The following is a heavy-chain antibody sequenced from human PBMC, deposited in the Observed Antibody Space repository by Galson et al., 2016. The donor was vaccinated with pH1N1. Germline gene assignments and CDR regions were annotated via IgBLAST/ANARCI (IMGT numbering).Heavy chain of an antibody. CDR3: SRIPQGGGPFGWFDP. Sequence: ETLSLTCAVSGASFSSRNWWSWVRQAPGKGLEWIGEIYYSGSTNYNPSLKSRVTISVDKSNHQFSLRLSSVTAADTAVYYCSRIPQGGGPFGWFDPWGQGTLVIVSS. D-gene: IGHD3-16*01. CDR1: GASFSSRNW. J-gene: IGHJ5*02. V-gene: IGHV4-4*02. CDR2: IYYSGST.